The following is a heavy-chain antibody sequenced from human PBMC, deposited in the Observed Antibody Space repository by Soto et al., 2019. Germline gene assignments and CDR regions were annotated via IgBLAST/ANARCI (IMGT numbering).Heavy chain of an antibody. Sequence: QVQLVQSGAEVKKPGASVRVSCKASGYTFTSSDIYWVRQATGQGLEWMGWMNPFSGNAVYTQKFQDRVTMTRDTSINTAYMEMSGLRSADTAVYYCTGGPRNHWGQGSLVTVSS. CDR3: TGGPRNH. CDR2: MNPFSGNA. CDR1: GYTFTSSD. J-gene: IGHJ4*02. V-gene: IGHV1-8*01.